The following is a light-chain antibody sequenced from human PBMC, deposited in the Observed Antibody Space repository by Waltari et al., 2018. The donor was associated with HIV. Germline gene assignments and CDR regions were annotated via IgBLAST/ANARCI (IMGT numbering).Light chain of an antibody. CDR2: SNK. CDR3: AAWDDSLNGWV. Sequence: QSVLTQPSSASGTPGQRVAISCSGSSSNIESNTVNWYQQLPGTAPKRLVYSNKRRPSGVPDRISGSKSGTSASLAISGLQSEDEADYYCAAWDDSLNGWVFGGGTKLTVL. J-gene: IGLJ3*02. V-gene: IGLV1-44*01. CDR1: SSNIESNT.